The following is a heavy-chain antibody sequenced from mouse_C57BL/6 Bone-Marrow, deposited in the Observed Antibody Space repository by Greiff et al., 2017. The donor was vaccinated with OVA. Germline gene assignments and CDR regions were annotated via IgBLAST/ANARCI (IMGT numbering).Heavy chain of an antibody. J-gene: IGHJ4*01. CDR2: ISSGGSYT. CDR1: GFTFSSYG. V-gene: IGHV5-6*01. Sequence: VQLKESGGDLVKPGGSLKLSCAASGFTFSSYGMSWVRQTPDKRLEWVATISSGGSYTYYPDSVKGRFTISRDNAKNTLYLQMSSLKSEDTAMYYCARLGIFIGDAMDYWGQGTSVTVSS. D-gene: IGHD2-14*01. CDR3: ARLGIFIGDAMDY.